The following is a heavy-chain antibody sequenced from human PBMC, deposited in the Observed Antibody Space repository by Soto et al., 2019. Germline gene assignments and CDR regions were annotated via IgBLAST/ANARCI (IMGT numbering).Heavy chain of an antibody. CDR2: FDPEEGKM. CDR3: ATDLGVALAPLSILYFQQ. D-gene: IGHD3-10*01. V-gene: IGHV1-24*01. Sequence: ASVKVSCKVSGYSLNELCMHWVRQPPGKGLEWIGGFDPEEGKMIYAQNFQGRVTMTEDTSTDTAYMELNRLTSEDTAIYYCATDLGVALAPLSILYFQQWGQGTVVTVSS. J-gene: IGHJ1*01. CDR1: GYSLNELC.